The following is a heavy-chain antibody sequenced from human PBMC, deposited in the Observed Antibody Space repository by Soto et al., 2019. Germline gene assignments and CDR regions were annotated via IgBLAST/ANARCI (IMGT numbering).Heavy chain of an antibody. J-gene: IGHJ4*02. Sequence: RASVKVSCKASGGTFSSYAISWVRQAPGQGLEWMGGIIPIFGTANYAQKFQGRVTITADESTSTAYMELSSLRSEDTAVYYCARDRYYYDSSGYRPVYYFDYWGQGTLVTVSS. D-gene: IGHD3-22*01. V-gene: IGHV1-69*13. CDR1: GGTFSSYA. CDR3: ARDRYYYDSSGYRPVYYFDY. CDR2: IIPIFGTA.